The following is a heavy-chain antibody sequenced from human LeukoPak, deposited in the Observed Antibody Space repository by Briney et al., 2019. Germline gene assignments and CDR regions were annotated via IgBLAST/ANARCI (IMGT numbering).Heavy chain of an antibody. V-gene: IGHV1-2*02. CDR1: GYTFTDYG. Sequence: ASVKVSCRASGYTFTDYGLHWVRQAPGQGLEWMGWINPNSGSTNYAPKFQGRVTITRDTSITPASMELSRLRSDAPACYYFERACKMAPALWIHSASTTTSSWHYFDYWGQGTLVTVSS. D-gene: IGHD5-24*01. J-gene: IGHJ4*02. CDR3: ERACKMAPALWIHSASTTTSSWHYFDY. CDR2: INPNSGST.